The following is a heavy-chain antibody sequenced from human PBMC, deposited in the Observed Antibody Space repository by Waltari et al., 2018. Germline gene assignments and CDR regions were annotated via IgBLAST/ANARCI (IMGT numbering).Heavy chain of an antibody. Sequence: QLQLQESGPGLVKPSDTLSLTCTVSGGSISSSSYYWGWIRQPPGKGLEWIGSIYYSGSTYYNPSLKSRVTISVDTSKNQFSLKLSSVTAADTAVYYCARAYSSSKYNWFDPWGQGTLVTVSS. CDR2: IYYSGST. CDR1: GGSISSSSYY. V-gene: IGHV4-39*07. D-gene: IGHD6-13*01. CDR3: ARAYSSSKYNWFDP. J-gene: IGHJ5*02.